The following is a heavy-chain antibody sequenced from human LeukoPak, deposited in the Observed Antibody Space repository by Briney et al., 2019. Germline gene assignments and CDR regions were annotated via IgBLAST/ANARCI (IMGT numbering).Heavy chain of an antibody. CDR3: ARHVKASYYYGSGSYLGRPFDY. D-gene: IGHD3-10*01. J-gene: IGHJ4*02. V-gene: IGHV4-38-2*02. Sequence: SETLSLTCTVSGYSISSGYYWGWIRQPPGKGLEWIGSIYHSGSTYYNPSLKSRVTISVDTSKNQFSLKLSSVTAADTAVYYCARHVKASYYYGSGSYLGRPFDYWGQGTLVTVSS. CDR1: GYSISSGYY. CDR2: IYHSGST.